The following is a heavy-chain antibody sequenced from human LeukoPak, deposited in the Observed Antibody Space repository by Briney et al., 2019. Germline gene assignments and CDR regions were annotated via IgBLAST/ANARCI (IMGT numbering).Heavy chain of an antibody. J-gene: IGHJ6*02. CDR3: AKFDYGDYFSVYGMDV. V-gene: IGHV4-30-4*01. Sequence: ASQTLSLTCTVSGGSISSGDYYWSWIRQPPGTGLEWIGYIYYSGSTYYHPSLKSRVTISVDTSKSKFSMKLSSVTAAETAVYYCAKFDYGDYFSVYGMDVWGQGNTVTVSS. D-gene: IGHD4-17*01. CDR2: IYYSGST. CDR1: GGSISSGDYY.